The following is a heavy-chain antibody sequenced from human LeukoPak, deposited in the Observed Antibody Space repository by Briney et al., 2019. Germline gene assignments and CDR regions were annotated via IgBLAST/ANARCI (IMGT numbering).Heavy chain of an antibody. D-gene: IGHD3-16*01. CDR1: GFTFSNYA. J-gene: IGHJ4*02. CDR2: ISYDARNK. Sequence: LSGGSLRLSCVGSGFTFSNYAMHWVRQAPGKGLEWVTIISYDARNKYFADSVNGRFTVSRDNSKNTVYLQMNSLRVDDTAVYFCAGFWGSHRLEYWGQGTPVIVSS. V-gene: IGHV3-30*04. CDR3: AGFWGSHRLEY.